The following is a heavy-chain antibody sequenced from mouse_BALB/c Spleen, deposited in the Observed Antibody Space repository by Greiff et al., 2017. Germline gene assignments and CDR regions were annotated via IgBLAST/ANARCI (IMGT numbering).Heavy chain of an antibody. CDR1: GYTFSSYW. CDR2: IFPGSGST. V-gene: IGHV1-9*01. J-gene: IGHJ3*01. Sequence: VQLHRSGAELMKPGASVKISCKATGYTFSSYWIEWVKQRPGHGLEWLGEIFPGSGSTNYNEKFKGKATFTADTSSNTAYMQLSSLTSADSAVYYRTRREYGTYGLFAYWGQGTLVTVSA. CDR3: TRREYGTYGLFAY. D-gene: IGHD2-10*02.